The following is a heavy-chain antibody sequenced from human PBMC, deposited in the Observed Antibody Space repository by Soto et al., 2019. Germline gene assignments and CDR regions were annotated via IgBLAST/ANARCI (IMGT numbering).Heavy chain of an antibody. CDR2: IYYSGST. D-gene: IGHD1-26*01. V-gene: IGHV4-39*01. CDR1: GGSISSSSYY. J-gene: IGHJ6*02. Sequence: SETLSLTCTVSGGSISSSSYYWGWIRQPPGKGLEWIGSIYYSGSTYYNPSLKSRVTISVDTSKNQFSLKLSSVTAADTAVYYCARLRVGHYYYGMDVWGQGTTVTVSS. CDR3: ARLRVGHYYYGMDV.